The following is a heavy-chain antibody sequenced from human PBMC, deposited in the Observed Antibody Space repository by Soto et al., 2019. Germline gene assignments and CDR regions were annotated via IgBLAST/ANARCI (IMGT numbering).Heavy chain of an antibody. D-gene: IGHD1-1*01. CDR1: GFTISSNA. J-gene: IGHJ4*02. CDR3: AKDKPGTTSFDY. Sequence: EVQLLESGGGLVQPWGSLRLSCAASGFTISSNAMYWVRQAPGKGLEWVSAISDRGDTTHYADSVKGRFTISRDTSKNTLYLQLNALRADDTAVYYCAKDKPGTTSFDYWGQGTLVTVSS. V-gene: IGHV3-23*01. CDR2: ISDRGDTT.